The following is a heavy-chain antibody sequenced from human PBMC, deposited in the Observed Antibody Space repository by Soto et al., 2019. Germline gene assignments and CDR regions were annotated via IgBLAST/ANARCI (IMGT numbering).Heavy chain of an antibody. J-gene: IGHJ6*02. Sequence: PGGSLRLSCAASGFTFSDYYMSWIRQAPGKGLEWVSYISSSSSYTNYADSVKGRFTISRDNAKNSLYLQMNSVRAEDTAVYYCARLAVSDDFWSGYWYYYYGMDVWGQGTTVTVSS. CDR2: ISSSSSYT. CDR3: ARLAVSDDFWSGYWYYYYGMDV. D-gene: IGHD3-3*01. V-gene: IGHV3-11*06. CDR1: GFTFSDYY.